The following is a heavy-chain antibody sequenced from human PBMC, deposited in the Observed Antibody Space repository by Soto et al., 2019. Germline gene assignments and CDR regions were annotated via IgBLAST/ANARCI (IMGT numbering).Heavy chain of an antibody. V-gene: IGHV4-39*01. Sequence: PSETLSLTCTVSGASISSSRSYWGWVLQPPGKGLEWFVSFYYTGGTYSTYYNPSLKSRVTISVDTSKSQFSLNLRSVTAADTAVYYCASPRQGNYDFLSGYYALDYWGLGTPVTVS. J-gene: IGHJ4*02. CDR1: GASISSSRSY. CDR3: ASPRQGNYDFLSGYYALDY. CDR2: FYYTGGT. D-gene: IGHD3-3*01.